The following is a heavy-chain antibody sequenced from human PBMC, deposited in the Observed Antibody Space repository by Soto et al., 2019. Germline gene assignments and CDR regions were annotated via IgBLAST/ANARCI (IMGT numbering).Heavy chain of an antibody. CDR3: ARDPAFGAYDY. Sequence: EVQLVESGGILVQPGGSLRLSCAVSGFTFSNYWMHWVRQAPGKGLVWVSRINSDGTRTTYADSVKGRFTISRDNAKNTLYLQRNSLRAEDTAVYSCARDPAFGAYDYWGQGTLVSVSS. J-gene: IGHJ4*02. D-gene: IGHD2-2*01. CDR2: INSDGTRT. V-gene: IGHV3-74*03. CDR1: GFTFSNYW.